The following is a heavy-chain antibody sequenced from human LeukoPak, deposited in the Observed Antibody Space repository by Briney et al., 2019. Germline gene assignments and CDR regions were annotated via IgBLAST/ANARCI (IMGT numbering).Heavy chain of an antibody. CDR3: ARVCPGLCAAGVGDAFDI. J-gene: IGHJ3*02. CDR1: GYTFTGYY. Sequence: GASVKVSCKASGYTFTGYYMHWVRQAPGQGLEWMGWINPNSGGTNYAQKFQGRVTMTRDTSISTAYMELSRLRSDDTAVYYCARVCPGLCAAGVGDAFDIWGQGTMVTVSS. CDR2: INPNSGGT. D-gene: IGHD6-13*01. V-gene: IGHV1-2*02.